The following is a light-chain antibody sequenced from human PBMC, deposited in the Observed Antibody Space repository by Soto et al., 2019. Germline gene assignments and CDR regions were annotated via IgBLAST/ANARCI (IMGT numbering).Light chain of an antibody. Sequence: QSVLTQPASVSGSPGQSITISCTGTSSDVGSYNLVSWYQQHPGKAPKLMIYEVSKRPSGVSNRFSGSKSGNTASLTISGLQAEDEADYYCCSYACSVVFGGGTKLTVL. CDR2: EVS. CDR3: CSYACSVV. J-gene: IGLJ2*01. CDR1: SSDVGSYNL. V-gene: IGLV2-23*02.